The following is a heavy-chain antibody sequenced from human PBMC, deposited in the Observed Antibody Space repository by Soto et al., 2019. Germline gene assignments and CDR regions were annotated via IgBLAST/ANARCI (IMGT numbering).Heavy chain of an antibody. CDR3: ARDPPDFNSGLAY. Sequence: VVSNSMTQAPSRGLEWLGRAYYRSWWRYDYAASVRSRITINPDTSKNQFSLQVNSVTPEDTAVYYCARDPPDFNSGLAYWGNRIPDLGSS. CDR1: VV. CDR2: AYYRSWWRY. V-gene: IGHV6-1*01. D-gene: IGHD1-26*01. J-gene: IGHJ4*01.